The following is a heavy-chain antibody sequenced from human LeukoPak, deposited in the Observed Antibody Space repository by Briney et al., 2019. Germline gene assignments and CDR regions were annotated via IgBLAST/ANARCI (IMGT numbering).Heavy chain of an antibody. CDR1: GFTFSSYG. CDR3: ARHDSSGPYNAFDI. Sequence: GSLRLSCAASGFTFSSYGMSWVRQAPGKGLEWIGSIYYSGSTYYNPSLKSRVTISGDTSKNQFSLKLSSVTAADTAVYYCARHDSSGPYNAFDIWGQGTMVTVSS. D-gene: IGHD3-22*01. J-gene: IGHJ3*02. CDR2: IYYSGST. V-gene: IGHV4-39*01.